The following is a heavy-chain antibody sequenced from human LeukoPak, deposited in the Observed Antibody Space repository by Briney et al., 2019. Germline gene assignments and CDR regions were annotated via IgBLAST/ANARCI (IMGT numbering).Heavy chain of an antibody. CDR1: GYTFTSYG. Sequence: GASVKVSCKASGYTFTSYGISWVRQAPGQGVEWMGWISTYNGDTNFAQNLQGRVTMTTDTSTSTAYMELRSLRSADTAVYYCARLLSLTRYYYHGMDVWGQGTTVTVSS. CDR3: ARLLSLTRYYYHGMDV. V-gene: IGHV1-18*01. J-gene: IGHJ6*02. CDR2: ISTYNGDT. D-gene: IGHD3-9*01.